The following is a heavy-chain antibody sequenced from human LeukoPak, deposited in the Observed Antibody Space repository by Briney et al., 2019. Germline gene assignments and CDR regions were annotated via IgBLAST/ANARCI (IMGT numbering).Heavy chain of an antibody. V-gene: IGHV4-28*01. CDR1: GYSISSRNW. Sequence: SETLSLTCVVSGYSISSRNWLGWIRQRPGQGLEWIGHIFYSGRTYYSPSLTRRVTMSMDASPNHFPLRLSSVSAADTAVYFCARYGGESDWYYDLWGRGTLVTVSS. D-gene: IGHD4-23*01. CDR3: ARYGGESDWYYDL. J-gene: IGHJ2*01. CDR2: IFYSGRT.